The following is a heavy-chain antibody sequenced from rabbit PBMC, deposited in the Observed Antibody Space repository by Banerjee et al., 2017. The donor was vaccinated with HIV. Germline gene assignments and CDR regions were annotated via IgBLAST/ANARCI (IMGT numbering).Heavy chain of an antibody. CDR3: ARDLAGAIGWNFNL. D-gene: IGHD4-1*01. Sequence: GLVTPGASLTLTCTDSGFSFRSSYWMSWVRQAPGKGPEWIAYINAGSSGNTYYASWAKGRFTISKTSSTVPLQMTSLTAADTATYFCARDLAGAIGWNFNLWGPGTLVTVS. CDR1: GFSFRSSYW. CDR2: INAGSSGNT. J-gene: IGHJ4*01. V-gene: IGHV1S40*01.